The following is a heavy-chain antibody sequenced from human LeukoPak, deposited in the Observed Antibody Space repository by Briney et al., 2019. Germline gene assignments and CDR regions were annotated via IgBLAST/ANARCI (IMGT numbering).Heavy chain of an antibody. J-gene: IGHJ6*03. CDR2: IYTSGST. Sequence: PSQTLSLTCTVSGGSISSGSYYWSWIRQPAGKGLEWIGRIYTSGSTNYNPSLKSRVTISVDTSKNQFSLKLSSVTAADTAVYYCARDATVTTKWGYYYYYMDVWGKGTTVTISS. D-gene: IGHD4-17*01. CDR3: ARDATVTTKWGYYYYYMDV. V-gene: IGHV4-61*02. CDR1: GGSISSGSYY.